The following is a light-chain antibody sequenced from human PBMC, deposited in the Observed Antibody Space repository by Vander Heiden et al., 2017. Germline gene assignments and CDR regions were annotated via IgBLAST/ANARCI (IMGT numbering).Light chain of an antibody. CDR3: ATWDDSRNDWV. CDR1: RSDIANTS. V-gene: IGLV1-44*01. Sequence: QSVLTQPPSASQHPGQRVPIPLSGSRSDIANTSVDWYQQVPGTAPKLLIYRDDKRPSGVPGRFSGSKSGSSASLAISGLQAEEEAEYYCATWDDSRNDWVFGGGTKLTVL. CDR2: RDD. J-gene: IGLJ3*02.